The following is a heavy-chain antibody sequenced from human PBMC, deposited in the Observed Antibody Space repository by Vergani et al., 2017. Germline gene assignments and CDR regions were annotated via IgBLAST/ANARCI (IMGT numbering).Heavy chain of an antibody. CDR2: INSDGSST. D-gene: IGHD1/OR15-1a*01. Sequence: EVQLVESGGGLVQPGGSLRLSCAASGFTFSSYWMHWVRQAPGKGLVWVSRINSDGSSTSYADSVKGRFTISRDNAKNTLYLQMNSLRAEDTAVYYCAKSWSTWTGTLEGFDYWGQGTLVTVSS. V-gene: IGHV3-74*01. CDR3: AKSWSTWTGTLEGFDY. J-gene: IGHJ4*02. CDR1: GFTFSSYW.